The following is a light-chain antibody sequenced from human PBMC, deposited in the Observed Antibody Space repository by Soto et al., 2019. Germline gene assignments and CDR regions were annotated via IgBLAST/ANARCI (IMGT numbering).Light chain of an antibody. Sequence: DIQMTQSPSSVSASVGDGVTITCRASQGISTSLGWYQQKPGKAPKLLIYAASSLQSGVPSRFSGTGPGTDFTLTISSLQPEDFATYYCQQTNSFPLTFGGGTKVDIK. V-gene: IGKV1D-12*01. J-gene: IGKJ4*01. CDR2: AAS. CDR3: QQTNSFPLT. CDR1: QGISTS.